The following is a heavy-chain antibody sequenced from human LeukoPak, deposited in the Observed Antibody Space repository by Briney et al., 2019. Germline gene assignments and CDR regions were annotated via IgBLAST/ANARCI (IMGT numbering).Heavy chain of an antibody. D-gene: IGHD2-21*02. CDR1: GFIFSNSW. Sequence: GGSLRLSCAVSGFIFSNSWMNWVRQAPGKGLEWVASIDQDGSETNYVDSVKGRFTISRDNSKNSLSLQMNSLRVEDTAVYYCTTYPRLGGGDTAFVSWGQGTLVTVSS. CDR3: TTYPRLGGGDTAFVS. CDR2: IDQDGSET. J-gene: IGHJ4*02. V-gene: IGHV3-7*01.